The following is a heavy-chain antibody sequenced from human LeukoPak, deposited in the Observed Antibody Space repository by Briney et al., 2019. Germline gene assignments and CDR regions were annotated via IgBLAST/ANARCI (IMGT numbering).Heavy chain of an antibody. D-gene: IGHD3-10*01. V-gene: IGHV4-39*01. J-gene: IGHJ4*02. CDR1: GGSISSSSYY. Sequence: PSETLSLTCTVSGGSISSSSYYWGWIRQPPGKGLEWIGSNHDSGSTYYNPSLKSRVTISVDTSKNQFSLKLSSVTAADTAVYYCARHGAARVITMVRGVISYWGPGTLVTVSS. CDR2: NHDSGST. CDR3: ARHGAARVITMVRGVISY.